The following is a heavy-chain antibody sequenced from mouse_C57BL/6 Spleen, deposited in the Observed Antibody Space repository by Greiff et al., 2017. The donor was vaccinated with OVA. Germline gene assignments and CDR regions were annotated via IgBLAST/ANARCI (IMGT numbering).Heavy chain of an antibody. CDR3: TRGGTYDDPAWLAY. CDR2: IDPETGGT. V-gene: IGHV1-15*01. CDR1: GYTFTDYE. D-gene: IGHD2-3*01. J-gene: IGHJ3*01. Sequence: VQLQQSGAELVRPGASVTLSCKASGYTFTDYEMHWVKQTPVHGLEWIGAIDPETGGTAYNQKFKGKAILTADKSSSTAYMELRRLTCEDSAVYDCTRGGTYDDPAWLAYWGQGTLVTVSA.